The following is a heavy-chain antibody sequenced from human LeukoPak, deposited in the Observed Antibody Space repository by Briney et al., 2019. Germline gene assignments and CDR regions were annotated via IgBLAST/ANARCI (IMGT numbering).Heavy chain of an antibody. V-gene: IGHV3-11*04. CDR3: ARDGGDVLRYFDWLYGYFDY. CDR2: ISSSGSTI. D-gene: IGHD3-9*01. J-gene: IGHJ4*02. Sequence: PGGSLRLSCAASGFTFSDYYMSWIRRAPGKGLEWVSYISSSGSTIYYADSVKGRFTISRDNAKNSPYLQMNSLRAEDTAVYYCARDGGDVLRYFDWLYGYFDYWGQGTLVTVSS. CDR1: GFTFSDYY.